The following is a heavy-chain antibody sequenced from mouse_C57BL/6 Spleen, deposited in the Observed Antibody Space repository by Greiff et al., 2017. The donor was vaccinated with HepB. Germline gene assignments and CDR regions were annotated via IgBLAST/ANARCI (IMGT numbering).Heavy chain of an antibody. V-gene: IGHV1-55*01. CDR1: GYTFTSYW. CDR3: ARGGYDSDYYAMDY. CDR2: IYPGSGST. J-gene: IGHJ4*01. Sequence: VQLQQSGAELVKPGASVKMSCKASGYTFTSYWITWVKQRPGQGLEWIGDIYPGSGSTNYNEKFQSKATLTVDTSSSTAYMQLSSLTSEDSAVYYGARGGYDSDYYAMDYWGQGTSVTVSS. D-gene: IGHD3-1*01.